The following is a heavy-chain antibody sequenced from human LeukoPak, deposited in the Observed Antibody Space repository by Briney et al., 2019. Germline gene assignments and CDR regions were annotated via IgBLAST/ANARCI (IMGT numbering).Heavy chain of an antibody. CDR3: AREVTPYY. CDR1: GFTVSSNS. V-gene: IGHV3-7*01. CDR2: IKQDGSEK. Sequence: GGSLRLSCTVSGFTVSSNSMSWVRQAPGKGLEWVANIKQDGSEKYYVDSVKGRFTISRDNAKNSLYLQMNSLRAEDTAVYYCAREVTPYYWGQGTLVTVSS. D-gene: IGHD2-21*02. J-gene: IGHJ4*02.